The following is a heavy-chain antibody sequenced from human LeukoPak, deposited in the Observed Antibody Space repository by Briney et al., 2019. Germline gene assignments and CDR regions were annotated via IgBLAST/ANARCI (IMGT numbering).Heavy chain of an antibody. D-gene: IGHD6-6*01. V-gene: IGHV5-51*01. CDR1: GYTFTGYY. J-gene: IGHJ4*02. Sequence: KVSCKASGYTFTGYYMHWVRQMPGKGLEWMGIIYPDDSDTRFSPSFQGQVTISADKSISTAYLQWSSLKASDTAMYYCARLGNSSFFDWGQGTLVTVSS. CDR3: ARLGNSSFFD. CDR2: IYPDDSDT.